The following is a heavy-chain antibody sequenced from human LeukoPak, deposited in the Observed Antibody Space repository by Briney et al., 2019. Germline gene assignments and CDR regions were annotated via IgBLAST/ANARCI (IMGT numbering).Heavy chain of an antibody. Sequence: SETLSLTCAVYGGSFSGYYWSWIRQPPGKGLEWIGEFNHSGSTNYNPSLKSRVTISVDTSKNQFSLKLSSVTAADTAVYYCASLVVEVPAAMSALSYYYGMDVWGQGTTVTVSS. D-gene: IGHD2-2*01. CDR3: ASLVVEVPAAMSALSYYYGMDV. CDR2: FNHSGST. CDR1: GGSFSGYY. J-gene: IGHJ6*02. V-gene: IGHV4-34*01.